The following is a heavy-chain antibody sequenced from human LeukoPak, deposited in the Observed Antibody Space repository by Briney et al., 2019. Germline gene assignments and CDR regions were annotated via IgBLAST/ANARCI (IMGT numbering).Heavy chain of an antibody. CDR2: ISYDGSNK. J-gene: IGHJ4*02. Sequence: GGSLRLSCAASGFTFSSYAMHWVRQAPGKGLEWVAVISYDGSNKYYADSVKGRFTISRDNSKNTLYLQMNSLRAEDTAVYYCARDPYDFWSRGYYDSSGYFDYWGQGTPVTVSS. V-gene: IGHV3-30-3*01. CDR3: ARDPYDFWSRGYYDSSGYFDY. D-gene: IGHD3-22*01. CDR1: GFTFSSYA.